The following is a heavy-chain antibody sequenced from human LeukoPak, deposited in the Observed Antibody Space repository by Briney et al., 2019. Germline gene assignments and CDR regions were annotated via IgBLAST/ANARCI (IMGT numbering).Heavy chain of an antibody. CDR3: ARGPRKYCSGGSCYSGSAYYFDY. J-gene: IGHJ4*02. CDR1: GFTFSSYS. CDR2: ISSSSSYI. Sequence: GGSLRLSCAASGFTFSSYSMNWVRQAPGKGLEWVSSISSSSSYIYYADSVKGRFTISRDNAKNSLYLQMNSLRAEDTAVYYCARGPRKYCSGGSCYSGSAYYFDYWGQGTLVTVSS. V-gene: IGHV3-21*01. D-gene: IGHD2-15*01.